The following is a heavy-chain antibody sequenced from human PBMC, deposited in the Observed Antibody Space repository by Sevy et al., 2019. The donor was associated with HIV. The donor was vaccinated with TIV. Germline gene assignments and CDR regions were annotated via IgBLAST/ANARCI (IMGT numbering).Heavy chain of an antibody. CDR1: GYTFTSYG. CDR3: ARVNTGIVGATGDYYYYYYMDV. CDR2: ISAYNGNT. Sequence: ASVKVSCKASGYTFTSYGISWVRQAPGQELEWMGWISAYNGNTNYAQKLQGRVTMTTDTSTSTAYMELRSLRSDDTAVYYCARVNTGIVGATGDYYYYYYMDVWGKGTTVTVSS. V-gene: IGHV1-18*04. J-gene: IGHJ6*03. D-gene: IGHD1-26*01.